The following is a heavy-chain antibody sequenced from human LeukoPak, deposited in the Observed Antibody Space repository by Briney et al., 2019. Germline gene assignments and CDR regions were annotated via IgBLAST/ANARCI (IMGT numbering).Heavy chain of an antibody. CDR1: GFTFSNYD. D-gene: IGHD5-12*01. J-gene: IGHJ4*02. Sequence: GGSLRLSCAASGFTFSNYDMHWVRQATGRGLEWVSAIGTAGDTYYPGSVKGRFTISRENAKNSLYLQVNSLRAGDTAVYYCARSRGGSGYDFTTFEYWGQGTLVTVSS. CDR3: ARSRGGSGYDFTTFEY. V-gene: IGHV3-13*01. CDR2: IGTAGDT.